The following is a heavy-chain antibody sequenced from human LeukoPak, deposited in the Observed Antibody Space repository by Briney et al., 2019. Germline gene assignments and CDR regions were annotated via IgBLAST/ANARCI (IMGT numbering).Heavy chain of an antibody. CDR2: INHSGST. J-gene: IGHJ5*02. D-gene: IGHD6-13*01. CDR1: GGSFTGYY. CDR3: ARGPRQPVDRWFDP. V-gene: IGHV4-34*01. Sequence: SDTLSLTCAVYGGSFTGYYWTWIRQPPGKGLEWIGEINHSGSTNYNPSLKSRVTISVDTSKNQFSLKLRSVTAADTAVYYCARGPRQPVDRWFDPWGQGTLVTVSS.